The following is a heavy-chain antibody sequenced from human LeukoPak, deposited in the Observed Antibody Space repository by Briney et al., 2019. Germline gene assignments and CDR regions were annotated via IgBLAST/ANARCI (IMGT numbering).Heavy chain of an antibody. Sequence: GESLKISCRGSGYTFTTHWIGWVRQMPGKGLEWMGIIYPGDSDTRYSPSFQGQVTISVDKSISTAYLQWSSLRASDTATYYCARSASEQWLIRSGAFDGWGQGTLVTVSS. CDR2: IYPGDSDT. CDR1: GYTFTTHW. D-gene: IGHD6-19*01. CDR3: ARSASEQWLIRSGAFDG. J-gene: IGHJ4*02. V-gene: IGHV5-51*01.